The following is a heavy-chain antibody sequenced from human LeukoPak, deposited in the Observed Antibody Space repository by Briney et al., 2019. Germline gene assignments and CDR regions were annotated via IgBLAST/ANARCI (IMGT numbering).Heavy chain of an antibody. V-gene: IGHV3-30-3*01. CDR2: ISYDGSNK. D-gene: IGHD1-14*01. CDR1: GFTFSSYA. J-gene: IGHJ4*02. Sequence: GGSLRLSCAASGFTFSSYAMHWVRQAPGKGLEWVAVISYDGSNKYYADSVKGRFTISRDNSKNTLYLQMNSLRAEDTAVYYCALRTSTNIPGYWGQGTLVTVSS. CDR3: ALRTSTNIPGY.